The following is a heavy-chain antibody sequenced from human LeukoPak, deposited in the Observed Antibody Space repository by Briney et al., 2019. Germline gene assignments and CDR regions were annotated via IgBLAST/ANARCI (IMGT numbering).Heavy chain of an antibody. Sequence: SQTLSLTCTVSGGSISSGDYYWSWIRQPPGKGLEWIGYIYCSGSTYYNPSLKSRVTISVDTSKNQFSLKLSSVTAADTAVYYCARTSTYYDFWSGYRDFDDWGQGTLVTVSS. V-gene: IGHV4-30-4*08. D-gene: IGHD3-3*01. CDR1: GGSISSGDYY. J-gene: IGHJ4*02. CDR2: IYCSGST. CDR3: ARTSTYYDFWSGYRDFDD.